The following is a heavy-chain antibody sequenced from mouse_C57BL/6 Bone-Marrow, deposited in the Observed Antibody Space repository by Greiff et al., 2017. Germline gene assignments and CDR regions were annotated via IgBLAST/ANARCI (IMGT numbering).Heavy chain of an antibody. CDR2: INPNYGTT. Sequence: EVQLVESGPELVKPGASVKISCKASGYSFTDYNMNWVKQSNGKSLEWIGVINPNYGTTSYNQKFKGKATLTVDQSSSTAYMQLHSLTSEDSAVYFCARTLYGNGFAYWGQGTLVTVSA. D-gene: IGHD2-1*01. J-gene: IGHJ3*01. V-gene: IGHV1-39*01. CDR3: ARTLYGNGFAY. CDR1: GYSFTDYN.